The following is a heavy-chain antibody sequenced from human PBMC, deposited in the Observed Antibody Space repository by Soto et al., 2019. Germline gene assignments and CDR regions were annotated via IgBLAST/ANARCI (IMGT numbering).Heavy chain of an antibody. CDR2: INAGNGNT. V-gene: IGHV1-3*01. J-gene: IGHJ4*02. Sequence: ASVKVSCKASGYTFTSYAMHWVRQAPEQRLEWMGWINAGNGNTKYSQKFQGRVTITRDTSASTAYMELSSLRSEDTAVYYCARDLGEQWLVPDYFDYWGQGTLVTVSS. CDR1: GYTFTSYA. D-gene: IGHD6-19*01. CDR3: ARDLGEQWLVPDYFDY.